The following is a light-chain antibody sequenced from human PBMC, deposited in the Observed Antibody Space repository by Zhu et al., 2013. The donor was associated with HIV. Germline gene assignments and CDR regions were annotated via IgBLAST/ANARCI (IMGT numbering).Light chain of an antibody. CDR1: QSVGDY. Sequence: EIVLTQSPATLSLSPGERATLSCRASQSVGDYLAWYQQKPGQAPRLLIYDASSRATGVPDRFSGSGSGTDFTLTISRLEPEDIAVYYCQQYDSSPNSFGQGPKLEIK. J-gene: IGKJ2*03. CDR2: DAS. V-gene: IGKV3-20*01. CDR3: QQYDSSPNS.